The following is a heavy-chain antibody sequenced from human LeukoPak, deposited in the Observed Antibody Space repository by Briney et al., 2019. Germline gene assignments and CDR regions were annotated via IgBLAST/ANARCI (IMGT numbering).Heavy chain of an antibody. Sequence: SETLSLTCNVSGVSISSSSYYWGWIRQPPGKGLEWIGSIYSSGSTYYNSSLKSRVTISIDTSKNQFSLKLSSVTASDTAVYYCARDFYDSTDAFDIWGQGTMVTVSS. J-gene: IGHJ3*02. D-gene: IGHD3-22*01. CDR2: IYSSGST. CDR3: ARDFYDSTDAFDI. CDR1: GVSISSSSYY. V-gene: IGHV4-39*02.